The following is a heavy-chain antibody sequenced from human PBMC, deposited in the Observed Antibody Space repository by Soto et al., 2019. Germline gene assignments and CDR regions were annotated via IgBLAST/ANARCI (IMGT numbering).Heavy chain of an antibody. J-gene: IGHJ4*02. Sequence: PGGSLRLSCPASRFTFSSYSIKRVRPPPGKGLVWVSRINSDGSTTSYADSLKGRFTISRYNAKNTLFLQMNSLRAEDTAVYYCARGRSGSYSFDYWGQGTLVTVSS. CDR2: INSDGSTT. CDR1: RFTFSSYS. CDR3: ARGRSGSYSFDY. D-gene: IGHD3-10*01. V-gene: IGHV3-74*01.